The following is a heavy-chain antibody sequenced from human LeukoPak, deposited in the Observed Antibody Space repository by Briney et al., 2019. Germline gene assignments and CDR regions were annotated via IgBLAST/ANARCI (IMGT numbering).Heavy chain of an antibody. Sequence: GASVKVSCKASGYTFTSYGISWVRQAPGQGLEWMEWISAYNGNTNYAQKLQGRVTMTTDTSTSTAYMELRSLRSDDTAVYYCARDLPCGGDCYPGDYWGQGTLVTVSS. CDR3: ARDLPCGGDCYPGDY. V-gene: IGHV1-18*01. CDR1: GYTFTSYG. D-gene: IGHD2-21*02. J-gene: IGHJ4*02. CDR2: ISAYNGNT.